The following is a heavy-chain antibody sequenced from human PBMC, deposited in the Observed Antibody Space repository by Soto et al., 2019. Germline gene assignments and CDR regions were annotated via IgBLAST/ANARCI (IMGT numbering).Heavy chain of an antibody. D-gene: IGHD1-1*01. J-gene: IGHJ3*02. CDR2: ISNIGGST. Sequence: EVQLLESGGGLVQPGGSLRLSCAASGFTFSSYAMSWVRQAPGKGLEWVSAISNIGGSTYYADSVKGRFIISRDNSKNSLYLQMNSLRAEDTAVYYCAKPRYDWNFEAIEIWGQGTMVTVSS. CDR1: GFTFSSYA. V-gene: IGHV3-23*01. CDR3: AKPRYDWNFEAIEI.